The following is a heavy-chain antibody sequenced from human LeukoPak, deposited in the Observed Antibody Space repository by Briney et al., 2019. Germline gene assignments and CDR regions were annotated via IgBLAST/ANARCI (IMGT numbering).Heavy chain of an antibody. V-gene: IGHV3-48*01. D-gene: IGHD3-3*01. CDR3: ARLTWSTTDY. J-gene: IGHJ4*02. CDR2: ISSDSSTI. Sequence: GGSLRLSCAASGFTFSSSSMNWVRQAPGRGLEWISYISSDSSTIYYADSVKGRFTISRDNAKNSLYLQMNSLRVEDTAIYYCARLTWSTTDYWGQGTLVTVSS. CDR1: GFTFSSSS.